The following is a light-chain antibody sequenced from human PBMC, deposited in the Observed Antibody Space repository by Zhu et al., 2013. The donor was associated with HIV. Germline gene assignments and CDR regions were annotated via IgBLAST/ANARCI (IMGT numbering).Light chain of an antibody. CDR1: SSDVGGYNY. V-gene: IGLV2-8*01. Sequence: QSALTQPASVSGSPGQSITISCTGTSSDVGGYNYVSWYQQYPGKAPKLMIYEVSKRPSGVPDRFSGSKSGNMASLTVSGLQAEDEADYYCSSYAGSNIVFGTGTKVTVL. CDR2: EVS. J-gene: IGLJ1*01. CDR3: SSYAGSNIV.